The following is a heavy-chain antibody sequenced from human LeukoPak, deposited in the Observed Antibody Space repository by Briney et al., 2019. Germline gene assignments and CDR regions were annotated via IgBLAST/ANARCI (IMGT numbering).Heavy chain of an antibody. CDR1: GYTFTSYY. D-gene: IGHD5-12*01. CDR3: ARDGNVDIVATIDFDY. V-gene: IGHV1-46*01. J-gene: IGHJ4*02. CDR2: INPSGGST. Sequence: ASVKVSCKASGYTFTSYYMHWVRQAPGQGLEWMGIINPSGGSTYYAQKFQGRVTMTRDTSTSTVYMELSSLRSEDTAVYYCARDGNVDIVATIDFDYWGQGTLVAVSS.